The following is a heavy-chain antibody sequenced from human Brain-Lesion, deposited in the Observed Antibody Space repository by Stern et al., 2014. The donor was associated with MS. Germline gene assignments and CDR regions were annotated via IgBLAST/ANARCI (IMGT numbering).Heavy chain of an antibody. D-gene: IGHD3-10*01. J-gene: IGHJ4*02. CDR2: IYPGDSDT. CDR1: GYSFTSYW. Sequence: EVQLVESGAEVKKPGESLKISCKGSGYSFTSYWIGWVRQMPGKGLVWMGIIYPGDSDTRYTPSFQGQVPISAAKSIRTAYLQWSSLKASDSAMYYCARRGPESGGIDYWGQGTLVTVSS. V-gene: IGHV5-51*01. CDR3: ARRGPESGGIDY.